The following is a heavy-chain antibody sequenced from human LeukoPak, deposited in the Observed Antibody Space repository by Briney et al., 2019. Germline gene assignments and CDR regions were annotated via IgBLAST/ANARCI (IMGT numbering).Heavy chain of an antibody. CDR2: INPNSGGT. J-gene: IGHJ5*02. D-gene: IGHD2-2*01. Sequence: ASVKVSCKASGYTFTSYYMHWVRQAPGQGLEWMGWINPNSGGTNYAQTFQGRVTMTRDTSISTAYMELSRLRSDDTAVYYCARGHYCSSTSCYVDWFDPWGQGTLVTVSA. V-gene: IGHV1-2*02. CDR3: ARGHYCSSTSCYVDWFDP. CDR1: GYTFTSYY.